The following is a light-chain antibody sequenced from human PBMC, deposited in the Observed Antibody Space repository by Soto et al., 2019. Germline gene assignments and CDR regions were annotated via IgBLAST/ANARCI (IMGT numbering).Light chain of an antibody. CDR3: QSYDIDLSGYV. V-gene: IGLV1-40*01. Sequence: QAVVTQPPSVSGAPGQRVTISCAGSASNIGAGYDVHWYQHLPGTAPKLLIYSNSNRPSGVPDRFSGSKSGTSTSLAITGLQAEDEADYYCQSYDIDLSGYVFGTGTKLTVL. J-gene: IGLJ1*01. CDR1: ASNIGAGYD. CDR2: SNS.